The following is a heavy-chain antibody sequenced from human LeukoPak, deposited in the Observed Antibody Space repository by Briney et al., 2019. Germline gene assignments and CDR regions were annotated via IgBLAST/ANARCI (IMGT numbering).Heavy chain of an antibody. CDR2: ISYDGSNK. D-gene: IGHD3-3*01. Sequence: GGSLRLSCAASGFTFSSYAMHWVRQAPGKGLEWVAVISYDGSNKYYADSVKGRFTISRDNSKNTLYLQMNSLRAEGTAVYYCARVSPTTLRFGGAFDYWGQGTLVTVSS. V-gene: IGHV3-30*04. J-gene: IGHJ4*02. CDR3: ARVSPTTLRFGGAFDY. CDR1: GFTFSSYA.